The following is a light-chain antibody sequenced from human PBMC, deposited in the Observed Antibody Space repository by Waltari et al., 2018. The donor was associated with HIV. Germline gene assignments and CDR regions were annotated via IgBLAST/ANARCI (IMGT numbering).Light chain of an antibody. CDR2: GAS. V-gene: IGKV3-15*01. J-gene: IGKJ2*01. Sequence: EVVMTQSPATLSVSPGERATLSCRASQSVNSHLAWYQHKPGQAPRLLIYGASTRATGVPARFSGSGSGTEFTLTISSLQSEDFAVYYCPQYNHWPPYTFGQGTKLEIK. CDR3: PQYNHWPPYT. CDR1: QSVNSH.